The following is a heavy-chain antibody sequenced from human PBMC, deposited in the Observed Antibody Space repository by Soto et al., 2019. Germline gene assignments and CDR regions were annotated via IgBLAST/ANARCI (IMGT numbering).Heavy chain of an antibody. CDR1: GGSIRSYY. CDR2: IYYTGST. Sequence: PSETLSLTCTVSGGSIRSYYWSWIRQPPGKGPEWIGFIYYTGSTNYNPSLKSRVAISLDTSKNQFSLNLTSVTAADTAVYYCARERISHWNDEPNYFDPWGQGTLVTVSS. J-gene: IGHJ5*02. V-gene: IGHV4-59*01. CDR3: ARERISHWNDEPNYFDP. D-gene: IGHD1-1*01.